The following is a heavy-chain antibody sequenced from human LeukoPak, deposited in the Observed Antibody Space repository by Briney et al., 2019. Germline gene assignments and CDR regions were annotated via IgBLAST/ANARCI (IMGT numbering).Heavy chain of an antibody. V-gene: IGHV3-48*01. CDR2: ISGGSDTI. Sequence: SGGSLRLSCAASGFAFSVHSMNWVRQAPGKGLEWVSYISGGSDTIYFADSVKGRFTISRDNAKNSLYLQMNSLRAEDTALYYCARTDAFDIWGQGTMVTVSS. CDR1: GFAFSVHS. J-gene: IGHJ3*02. CDR3: ARTDAFDI.